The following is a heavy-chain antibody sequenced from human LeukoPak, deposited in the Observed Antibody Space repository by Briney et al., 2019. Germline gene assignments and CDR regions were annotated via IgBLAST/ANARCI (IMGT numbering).Heavy chain of an antibody. D-gene: IGHD5-18*01. CDR3: ARVGVDRGYSYDQVSDHYYYYYMDV. CDR2: IKHDGSEK. CDR1: GFTFSSNW. Sequence: PGGSLRLSCAASGFTFSSNWMSWVRQAPGKGLEWVANIKHDGSEKYYVDSVKGRCTISRDNAKNSLYLQMNSLRAEDTALYYCARVGVDRGYSYDQVSDHYYYYYMDVWGKGTTVTVSS. V-gene: IGHV3-7*03. J-gene: IGHJ6*03.